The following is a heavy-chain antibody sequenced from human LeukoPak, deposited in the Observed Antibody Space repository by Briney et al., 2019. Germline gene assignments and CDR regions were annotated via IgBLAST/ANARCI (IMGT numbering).Heavy chain of an antibody. CDR1: GYSFRNYG. Sequence: ASVKVSCKASGYSFRNYGMHWVRQAPGQRLEWMGWINPTNEKTKYSEKFQGRVTMTTDTSTSTAYMELRSLRSDDTAVYYCARVHSTPRWDFDYWGQGTLVTVSS. CDR3: ARVHSTPRWDFDY. D-gene: IGHD4-23*01. V-gene: IGHV1-3*01. J-gene: IGHJ4*02. CDR2: INPTNEKT.